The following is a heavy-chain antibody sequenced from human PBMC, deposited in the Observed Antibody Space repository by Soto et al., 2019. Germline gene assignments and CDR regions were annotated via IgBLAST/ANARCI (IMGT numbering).Heavy chain of an antibody. D-gene: IGHD3-22*01. V-gene: IGHV1-69*01. Sequence: QVQLVQSGAEVKKPGSSVKVSCKASGGTFNSYVINWVRQAPGQGLEWMGGIIIFFGTAEYAQKFQGRDTISADEGASTAYMGLSGLKSGNTAVYYCAGTHLAPSGYYPSGLEYWGQGTQVSVSP. CDR2: IIIFFGTA. J-gene: IGHJ4*02. CDR3: AGTHLAPSGYYPSGLEY. CDR1: GGTFNSYV.